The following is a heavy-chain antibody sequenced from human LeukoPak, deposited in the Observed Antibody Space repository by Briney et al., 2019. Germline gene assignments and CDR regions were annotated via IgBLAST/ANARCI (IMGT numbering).Heavy chain of an antibody. CDR2: IIPIFGTA. Sequence: SVKVSCKASGGTFISYAISWVRRAPGQGLEWMGGIIPIFGTANYAQKFHGRVTITADESTSTAYMELSSLKSEDTAVYYCASVTVDYYDSSGYYYGDYWGQGTLVTVSS. J-gene: IGHJ4*02. CDR3: ASVTVDYYDSSGYYYGDY. D-gene: IGHD3-22*01. V-gene: IGHV1-69*13. CDR1: GGTFISYA.